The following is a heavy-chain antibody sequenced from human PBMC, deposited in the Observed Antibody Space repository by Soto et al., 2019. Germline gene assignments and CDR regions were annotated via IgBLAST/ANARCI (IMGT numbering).Heavy chain of an antibody. D-gene: IGHD5-12*01. CDR2: IIPIFGTA. CDR1: GGTFSSYA. Sequence: SVKVSCKASGGTFSSYAISWVRQSPGQGLEWMGGIIPIFGTANYAQKFQGRVTITADESTSTAYMELSSLRSEDTAVYYCAREGDIVATINLDTYYYYGMDVWGQGTTVTVSS. CDR3: AREGDIVATINLDTYYYYGMDV. J-gene: IGHJ6*02. V-gene: IGHV1-69*13.